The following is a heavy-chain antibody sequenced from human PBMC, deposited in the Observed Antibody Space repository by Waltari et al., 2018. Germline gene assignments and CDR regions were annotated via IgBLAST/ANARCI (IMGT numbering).Heavy chain of an antibody. J-gene: IGHJ4*02. CDR1: GYTFTTYG. Sequence: QVQLLQSAPEAKKPGASVKVSCKASGYTFTTYGISWVRQAPGQGLEWMGWISAFNGDTNYVEKFQDRVSMTTDTSRTTAYLELRGLRLDDTAVYFCARDEWEVPRGDIDYWGQGTLVTVSS. V-gene: IGHV1-18*01. CDR3: ARDEWEVPRGDIDY. D-gene: IGHD1-26*01. CDR2: ISAFNGDT.